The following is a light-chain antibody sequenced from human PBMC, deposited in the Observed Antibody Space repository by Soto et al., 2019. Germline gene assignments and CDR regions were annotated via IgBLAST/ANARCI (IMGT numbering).Light chain of an antibody. Sequence: EIGIKESPATLSVSPGERASLSCRASHSVSSNLAWYQQKPGQAPRLPIYGASTRATGIPARFRGSGSGTDFTLSISSLEPEDFAAYYCQQRTDRPPWTFGQGTKVDIK. CDR1: HSVSSN. V-gene: IGKV3-15*01. J-gene: IGKJ1*01. CDR2: GAS. CDR3: QQRTDRPPWT.